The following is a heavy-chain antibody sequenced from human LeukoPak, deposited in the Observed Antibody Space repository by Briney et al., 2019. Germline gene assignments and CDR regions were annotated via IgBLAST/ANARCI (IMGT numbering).Heavy chain of an antibody. CDR1: GATFSSYA. Sequence: GSSVKVSCKASGATFSSYAINWVRQAPGQGLEWMGKIIPILNIAHYAQKFQGRVTITADKSTSTAYMDLSSLRSEDTAVYYCARAPGSGEINFDYWGQGTLVTVSS. V-gene: IGHV1-69*04. J-gene: IGHJ4*02. CDR3: ARAPGSGEINFDY. CDR2: IIPILNIA. D-gene: IGHD2-15*01.